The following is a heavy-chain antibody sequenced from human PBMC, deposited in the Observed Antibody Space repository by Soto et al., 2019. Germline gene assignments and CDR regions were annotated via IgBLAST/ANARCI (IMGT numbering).Heavy chain of an antibody. CDR2: LAWDGGSI. Sequence: EVQLVESGGGLVQPGRSLRLSCAASGSTFDAYPMHWVRQAPGKGLEWVAGLAWDGGSIEYVDSVEGRFTISRDNAKNSLYLQMSSLRDEDTALYYCVRDDAFDLWGQGTQVTVSS. V-gene: IGHV3-9*01. CDR3: VRDDAFDL. J-gene: IGHJ3*01. CDR1: GSTFDAYP.